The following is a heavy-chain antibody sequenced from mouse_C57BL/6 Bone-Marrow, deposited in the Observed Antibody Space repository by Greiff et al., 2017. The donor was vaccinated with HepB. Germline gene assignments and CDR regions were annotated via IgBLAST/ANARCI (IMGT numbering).Heavy chain of an antibody. CDR1: GFNIKDDY. Sequence: EVKLMESGAELVRPGASVKLSCTASGFNIKDDYMHWVKQRPEQGLEWIGWIDPENGDTEYASKFQGKATITADTSSNTAYLQLSSLTSEDTAVYYCTTLFYYGYDSFAYWGQGTLVTVSA. J-gene: IGHJ3*01. CDR3: TTLFYYGYDSFAY. D-gene: IGHD2-2*01. V-gene: IGHV14-4*01. CDR2: IDPENGDT.